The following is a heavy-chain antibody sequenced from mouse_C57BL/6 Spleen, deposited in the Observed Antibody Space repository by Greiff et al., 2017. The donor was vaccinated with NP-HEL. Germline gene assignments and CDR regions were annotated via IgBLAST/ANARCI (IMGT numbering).Heavy chain of an antibody. J-gene: IGHJ4*01. CDR2: ISSDIITT. V-gene: IGHV5-17*01. D-gene: IGHD1-1*01. Sequence: EVKLVESGGGLVKPGGSRKLSWSAPLVTCLYSFMHFFLHSPDKGLEWVAYISSDIITTVDADTVKGRFTISRDNAKNTLFLQMTSLRSEDTAMYYCASRYYYGSSSYAMDYWGQGTSVTVSS. CDR3: ASRYYYGSSSYAMDY. CDR1: LVTCLYSF.